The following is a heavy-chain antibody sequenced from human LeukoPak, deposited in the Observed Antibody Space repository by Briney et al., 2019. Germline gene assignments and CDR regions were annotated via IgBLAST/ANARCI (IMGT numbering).Heavy chain of an antibody. CDR1: GGSISSYY. CDR2: IYISGST. CDR3: ARDSDSYYDILTGPIIGSNWFDP. D-gene: IGHD3-9*01. J-gene: IGHJ5*02. Sequence: SETLSLTCTVSGGSISSYYWSWIRQPAGKGLEWIGRIYISGSTNYNPTLKSRVTMSVDTSKNQFSLKLSSVTAADTAVYYCARDSDSYYDILTGPIIGSNWFDPWGQGTLVTVSS. V-gene: IGHV4-4*07.